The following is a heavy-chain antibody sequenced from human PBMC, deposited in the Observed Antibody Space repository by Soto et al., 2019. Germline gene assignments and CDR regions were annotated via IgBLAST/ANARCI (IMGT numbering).Heavy chain of an antibody. J-gene: IGHJ3*01. CDR2: ISGPGGST. CDR1: GLTFSDYV. Sequence: GGSLRLSCAASGLTFSDYVMGWVRQAPGKGLEWVSAISGPGGSTYYSDSVKGRFTISRDNSENTVYLQMNSVRAEDTALYHCAKSARGDGYKNAFDVWGQGTMVTVPS. CDR3: AKSARGDGYKNAFDV. V-gene: IGHV3-23*01. D-gene: IGHD5-12*01.